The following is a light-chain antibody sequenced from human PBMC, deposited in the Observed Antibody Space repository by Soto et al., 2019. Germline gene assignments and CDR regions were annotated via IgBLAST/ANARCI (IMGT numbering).Light chain of an antibody. CDR1: QGIGDR. CDR3: QQYNSYSPWT. V-gene: IGKV1-5*03. CDR2: KAS. J-gene: IGKJ1*01. Sequence: DIQMTQSPSSVSASVGDRVTITCRASQGIGDRLAWYQQQEPGKAPKLLIHKASSLQSGVPSRFSGSGSGTDFTLTITSLQPDDFATYYCQQYNSYSPWTFGQGTKVDIK.